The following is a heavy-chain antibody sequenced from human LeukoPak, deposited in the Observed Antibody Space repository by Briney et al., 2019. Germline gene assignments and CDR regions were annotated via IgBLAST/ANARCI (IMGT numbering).Heavy chain of an antibody. Sequence: SETLSLTCTVSGGSISSYYWSWIRQPPGKGLEWIGYIYYRGSTNYNPSLKTRDTISVDTSKNQLSLTLRSVSAASPPVFFCARRSTARFDPWGQGTLVTVSS. J-gene: IGHJ5*02. CDR1: GGSISSYY. V-gene: IGHV4-59*12. CDR2: IYYRGST. CDR3: ARRSTARFDP.